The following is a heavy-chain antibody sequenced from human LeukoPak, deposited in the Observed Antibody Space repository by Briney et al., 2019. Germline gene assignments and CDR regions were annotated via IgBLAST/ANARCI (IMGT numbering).Heavy chain of an antibody. D-gene: IGHD2-2*01. J-gene: IGHJ6*02. V-gene: IGHV3-23*01. CDR2: ISGSGGST. CDR1: GFTFSSYA. Sequence: GGSLRLSCAASGFTFSSYAMSWVRQAPGKGLEWVSAISGSGGSTSYADSVKGRFTISRDNSKNTLYLQMNSLRAEDTAVYYCAKDGDIVVVPAAIRRGLGYYYGMDVWGQGTTVTVSS. CDR3: AKDGDIVVVPAAIRRGLGYYYGMDV.